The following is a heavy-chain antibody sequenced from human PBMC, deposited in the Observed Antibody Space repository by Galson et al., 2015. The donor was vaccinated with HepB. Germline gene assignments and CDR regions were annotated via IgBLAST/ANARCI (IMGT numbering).Heavy chain of an antibody. J-gene: IGHJ3*02. V-gene: IGHV1-2*02. CDR2: INPNSGGT. Sequence: SVKVSCKASGYTFTGYYMHWVRQAPGQGLEWMGWINPNSGGTNYAQKFQGRVTMTRDTSISTAYMELSRLRSEDTAVYYCAKQDIVVVPAANDAFDIWGQGTMVTVSS. CDR1: GYTFTGYY. D-gene: IGHD2-2*01. CDR3: AKQDIVVVPAANDAFDI.